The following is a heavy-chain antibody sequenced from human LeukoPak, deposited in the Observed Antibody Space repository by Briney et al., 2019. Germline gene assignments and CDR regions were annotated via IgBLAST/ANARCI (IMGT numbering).Heavy chain of an antibody. J-gene: IGHJ4*02. CDR3: ARAGTCSSTSCDGGIEY. V-gene: IGHV3-21*06. CDR2: ISTTSTYI. CDR1: GFAFSSYN. Sequence: NPGGSLRPSCAASGFAFSSYNMKWVRQAPGKGLEWVSFISTTSTYIYYADSVKGRFTVSRDNSKNLLYLQMDSLRVEDTAVYYCARAGTCSSTSCDGGIEYWGQGTLVTVSS. D-gene: IGHD2-2*01.